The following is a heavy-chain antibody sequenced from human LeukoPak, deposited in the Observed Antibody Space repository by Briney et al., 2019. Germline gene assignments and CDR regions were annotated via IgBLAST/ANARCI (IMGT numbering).Heavy chain of an antibody. J-gene: IGHJ4*02. CDR1: GFTFSSYG. Sequence: GGSLRLSCAASGFTFSSYGMSWVRQAPGKGLEWVSYISSSSSTIYYADSVKGRFTISRDNAKNSLYLQMNSLRAEDTAVYYCARTSPTDDYWGQGTLVTVSS. CDR2: ISSSSSTI. V-gene: IGHV3-48*01. CDR3: ARTSPTDDY.